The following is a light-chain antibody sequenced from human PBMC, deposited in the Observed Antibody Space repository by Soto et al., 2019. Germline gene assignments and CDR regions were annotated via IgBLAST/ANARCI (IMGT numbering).Light chain of an antibody. CDR3: QQYCTSPYT. Sequence: EIVLTQSPGTLSLSPGERATLSCRASQTVSSSYLAWYQKKPGQAPRLLIYGASIRANVIPDRFSGSGSGTDFTLTISRLEPDDVAVYYCQQYCTSPYTFGQKTKLEIK. CDR1: QTVSSSY. J-gene: IGKJ2*01. V-gene: IGKV3-20*01. CDR2: GAS.